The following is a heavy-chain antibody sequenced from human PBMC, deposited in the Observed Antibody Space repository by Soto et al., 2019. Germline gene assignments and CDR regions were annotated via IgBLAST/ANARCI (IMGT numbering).Heavy chain of an antibody. V-gene: IGHV1-3*01. Sequence: ASVKVSCKASGYTFTSFAIHWVRQAPGQRPEWMGWINPDNGHTRYSQKFQGRVTITRDTSASAAYMELSSLRSDDTAVYYCATDPHYYDTTGYCLDNWGQRTLVTVSS. CDR2: INPDNGHT. D-gene: IGHD3-22*01. J-gene: IGHJ4*02. CDR3: ATDPHYYDTTGYCLDN. CDR1: GYTFTSFA.